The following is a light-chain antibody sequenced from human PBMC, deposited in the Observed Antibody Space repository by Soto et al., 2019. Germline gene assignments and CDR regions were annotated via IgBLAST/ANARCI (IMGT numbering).Light chain of an antibody. V-gene: IGKV1D-12*01. Sequence: DIEMTQSPSSLSPAVGERVTTTCRASQGIRSWLAWYQQKPGKAPKLLIYAASKLQSGVPSRFSGSGSGTEFTLTISSLQPEDFATYYCQQANSLPVTFGQGTRLEIK. CDR2: AAS. CDR1: QGIRSW. CDR3: QQANSLPVT. J-gene: IGKJ5*01.